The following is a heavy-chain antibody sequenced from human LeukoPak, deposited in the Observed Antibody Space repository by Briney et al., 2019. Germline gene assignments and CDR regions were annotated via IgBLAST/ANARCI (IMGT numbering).Heavy chain of an antibody. CDR1: GGSISSYY. V-gene: IGHV4-59*01. CDR3: ARAVQYSSSWYWYYFDY. CDR2: IYYSGST. J-gene: IGHJ4*02. D-gene: IGHD6-13*01. Sequence: PSETLSLTCTVSGGSISSYYWSWIRQPPGKGLEWIGYIYYSGSTNYNPSLKSRVTISVDTSKNQFSLELSSVTAADTAVYYCARAVQYSSSWYWYYFDYWGQGTLVTVSS.